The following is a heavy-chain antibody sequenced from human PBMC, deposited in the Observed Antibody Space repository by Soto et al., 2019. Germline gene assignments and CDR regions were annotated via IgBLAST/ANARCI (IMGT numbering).Heavy chain of an antibody. J-gene: IGHJ4*02. CDR2: ITANGGST. CDR3: VKDRPRSGWFFDS. D-gene: IGHD6-19*01. CDR1: GFTFSSYA. Sequence: PGGSLRLSCAASGFTFSSYAMSWVRQAPGKGLEWVSAITANGGSTYYVDSVKGRFAISRDNSQNTLYLQMKSLRVEDTALYYCVKDRPRSGWFFDSWGQGTLVTVSS. V-gene: IGHV3-23*01.